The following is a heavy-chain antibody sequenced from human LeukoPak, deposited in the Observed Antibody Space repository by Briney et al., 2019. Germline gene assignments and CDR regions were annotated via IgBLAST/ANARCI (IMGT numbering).Heavy chain of an antibody. CDR3: ASTGGGNSGYDLVDY. Sequence: ASVKVSCKASGYTFTGYYMHWVRQAPGQGLEWMGLINPNSGGTNYAQKFQGRVTMTRDTSISTAYMELSRLRSDDTAVYYCASTGGGNSGYDLVDYWGQGTLVTVSS. D-gene: IGHD5-12*01. CDR2: INPNSGGT. V-gene: IGHV1-2*02. CDR1: GYTFTGYY. J-gene: IGHJ4*02.